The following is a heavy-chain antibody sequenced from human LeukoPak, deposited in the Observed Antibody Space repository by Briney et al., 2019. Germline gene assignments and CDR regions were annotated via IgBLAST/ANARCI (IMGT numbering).Heavy chain of an antibody. V-gene: IGHV5-51*01. D-gene: IGHD2-21*02. CDR2: IYPGDSDT. CDR1: GYSFTTYW. J-gene: IGHJ4*02. CDR3: ARTYCGGDCYYSYFDY. Sequence: GESLKISCKGSGYSFTTYWIGWVRQMPGKGLEWMRIIYPGDSDTRYSPSFQGQVTISADKSISTAYLQWSSQKASDTAMYYCARTYCGGDCYYSYFDYWGQGTLVTVSS.